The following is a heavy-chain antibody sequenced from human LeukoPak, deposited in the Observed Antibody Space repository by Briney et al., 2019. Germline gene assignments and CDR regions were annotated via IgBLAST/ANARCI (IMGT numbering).Heavy chain of an antibody. J-gene: IGHJ4*02. CDR3: ARVYYDSSGQYYFDY. CDR2: ICSSRST. Sequence: SETLSLTCAVSGYSISSGYYSCWVPQPPENRLEWIWRICSSRSTYYNPSLKSRVTISVDTSKNQFSLKLSSVTAADTAVYYCARVYYDSSGQYYFDYWGQGTLVTVSS. V-gene: IGHV4-38-2*01. D-gene: IGHD3-22*01. CDR1: GYSISSGYY.